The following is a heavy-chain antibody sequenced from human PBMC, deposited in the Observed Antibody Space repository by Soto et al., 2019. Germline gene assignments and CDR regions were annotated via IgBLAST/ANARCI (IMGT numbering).Heavy chain of an antibody. V-gene: IGHV3-11*01. Sequence: QVQLVESGGGLVKPGGSLRLSCTASGFTFSDYYMTWIRQAPGKGLEWLSYISSGGFTIYYADSVKGRFTVSRDNAKNSMYLQMNTLRVEDTAVYYCARDPGIYYGMDVWGQETTVTVSS. J-gene: IGHJ6*02. CDR1: GFTFSDYY. CDR3: ARDPGIYYGMDV. CDR2: ISSGGFTI. D-gene: IGHD3-10*01.